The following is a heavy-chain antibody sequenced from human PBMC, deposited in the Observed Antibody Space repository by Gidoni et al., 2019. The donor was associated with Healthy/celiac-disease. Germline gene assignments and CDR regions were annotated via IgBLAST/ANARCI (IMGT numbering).Heavy chain of an antibody. J-gene: IGHJ4*02. CDR1: RFTFSAYS. CDR2: INQDGSEK. Sequence: EVRLVESGGGLVQPGGSLRLSCSASRFTFSAYSMRWVRQAPGKGLEWVANINQDGSEKYYVDSVRGQFTISRDNARNSLYLQMNSLRAEDTAVYYCARGRYYSGSGSYYRGFDYWGQGTLVTVSS. D-gene: IGHD3-10*01. V-gene: IGHV3-7*01. CDR3: ARGRYYSGSGSYYRGFDY.